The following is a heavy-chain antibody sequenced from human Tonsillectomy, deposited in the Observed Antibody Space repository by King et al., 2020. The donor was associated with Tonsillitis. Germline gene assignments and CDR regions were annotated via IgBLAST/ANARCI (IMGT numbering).Heavy chain of an antibody. CDR2: IRYDGKNE. D-gene: IGHD3-10*01. CDR1: GFTFNSYG. Sequence: VQLVESGGGVVQPGRSLRLSCATSGFTFNSYGMYWVRQAPGKGLEWVAFIRYDGKNEHYADSVKGRFTISRDNSKNTLYLIMNSLTSEDTAVYYCTKDHGPYYYPSGTYPAYYFASWGQGTLVTVSS. V-gene: IGHV3-30*02. CDR3: TKDHGPYYYPSGTYPAYYFAS. J-gene: IGHJ4*02.